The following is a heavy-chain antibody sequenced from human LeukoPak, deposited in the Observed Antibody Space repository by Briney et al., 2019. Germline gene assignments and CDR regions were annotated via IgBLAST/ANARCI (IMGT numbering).Heavy chain of an antibody. Sequence: PSETLSLTCTVSGGSISSSSYYWGWIRQPPGKGLEWIGSIYYSGSTYYNPSLKSRVTISVDTSKNQFSLKLSSVTAADTAVYYCARRGYYDSSGYYPWGQGTLVTVSS. V-gene: IGHV4-39*01. D-gene: IGHD3-22*01. CDR3: ARRGYYDSSGYYP. CDR1: GGSISSSSYY. J-gene: IGHJ5*02. CDR2: IYYSGST.